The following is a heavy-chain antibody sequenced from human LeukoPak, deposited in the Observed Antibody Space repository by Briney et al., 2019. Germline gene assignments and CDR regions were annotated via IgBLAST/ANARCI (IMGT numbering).Heavy chain of an antibody. V-gene: IGHV4-4*07. CDR2: IYTSGST. CDR1: GGSISSYY. CDR3: VRVHKDDFWSGYYARMDYYYYYYMDV. J-gene: IGHJ6*03. Sequence: PSETLSLTCTVSGGSISSYYWSWIRQPAGKGLEWIGRIYTSGSTNYNPSLKSRVTMSVDTSKNQFSLKLSSVTAADTAVYYCVRVHKDDFWSGYYARMDYYYYYYMDVWGKGTTVTVSS. D-gene: IGHD3-3*01.